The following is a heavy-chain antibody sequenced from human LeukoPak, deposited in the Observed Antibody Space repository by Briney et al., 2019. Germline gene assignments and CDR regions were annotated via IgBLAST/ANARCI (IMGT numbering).Heavy chain of an antibody. D-gene: IGHD4-17*01. V-gene: IGHV3-23*01. CDR3: AKVLSTTVTTGYGMDV. CDR1: GFTFSSHA. CDR2: ISGSGGST. J-gene: IGHJ6*02. Sequence: GGSLRLSCAASGFTFSSHAMSWVRQAPGKGLEWVSAISGSGGSTYYADSVKGRFTISRDNSKNTLYLQMNSLRAEDTAVYYCAKVLSTTVTTGYGMDVWGQGTTVTVSS.